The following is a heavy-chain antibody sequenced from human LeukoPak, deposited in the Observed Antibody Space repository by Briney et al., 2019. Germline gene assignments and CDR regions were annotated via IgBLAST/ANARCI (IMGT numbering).Heavy chain of an antibody. J-gene: IGHJ4*02. CDR2: IIPIFGTA. D-gene: IGHD3-22*01. CDR3: ARILRYYYDSSGPVDY. Sequence: ASVKVSCKASGGTFSSYAISWVRQAPGQGLERMGGIIPIFGTANYAQKFQGRVTITADESTSTAYMELSSLRSEDTAVYYCARILRYYYDSSGPVDYWGQGTLVTVSS. V-gene: IGHV1-69*13. CDR1: GGTFSSYA.